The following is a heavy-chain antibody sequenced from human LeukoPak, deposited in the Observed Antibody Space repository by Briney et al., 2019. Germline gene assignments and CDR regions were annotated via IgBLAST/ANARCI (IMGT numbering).Heavy chain of an antibody. V-gene: IGHV3-23*01. J-gene: IGHJ4*02. CDR3: AKRSTVTTSPIDY. D-gene: IGHD4-11*01. Sequence: GGSLRLSCAASGFTFSSYAVSWVRQAPGKGLEWVSAISGSGGSTYYADSVKGRFTISRDNSKNTLYLRMNSLRAEDTAVYYCAKRSTVTTSPIDYWGQGTLVTVSS. CDR1: GFTFSSYA. CDR2: ISGSGGST.